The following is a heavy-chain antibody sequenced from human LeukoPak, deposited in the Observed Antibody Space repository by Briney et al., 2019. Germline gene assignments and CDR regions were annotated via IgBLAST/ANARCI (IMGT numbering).Heavy chain of an antibody. D-gene: IGHD6-13*01. V-gene: IGHV3-23*01. CDR1: GFTFSSYG. Sequence: PGGSLRLSCAASGFTFSSYGMHWVRQAPGKGLEWVSAISGSGGSTYYADSVKGRFTISRDNSKNTLYLQMNSLRAEDTAVYYCAKVVIAAAVHDAFDIWGQGTMVTVSS. CDR2: ISGSGGST. J-gene: IGHJ3*02. CDR3: AKVVIAAAVHDAFDI.